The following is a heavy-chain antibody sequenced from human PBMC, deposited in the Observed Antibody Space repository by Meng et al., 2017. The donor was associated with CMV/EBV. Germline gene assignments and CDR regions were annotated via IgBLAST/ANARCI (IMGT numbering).Heavy chain of an antibody. CDR1: GFTFSSYA. V-gene: IGHV3-23*01. CDR3: ARVLAYVGGFDY. Sequence: GGSLRLSCAASGFTFSSYAMSWVRQAPGKGLEWVSAINGSGGSTYYADSVKGRFTISRDNAKNSLYLQMNSLRAEDTAVYYCARVLAYVGGFDYWGQGTLVTVSS. J-gene: IGHJ4*02. CDR2: INGSGGST. D-gene: IGHD3-10*01.